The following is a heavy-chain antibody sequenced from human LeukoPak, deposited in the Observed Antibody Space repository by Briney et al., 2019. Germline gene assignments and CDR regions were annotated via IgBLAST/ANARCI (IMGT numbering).Heavy chain of an antibody. Sequence: ASVKVSCKASGGTFSSYAISWVRQAPGQGLEWMGGIIPIFGTANYAQKFQGRVTITADESTSTAYMELSSLRSEDTAVYYCERPDEDRGYSYGYNYWGQGTLVTVSS. D-gene: IGHD5-18*01. J-gene: IGHJ4*02. CDR1: GGTFSSYA. CDR2: IIPIFGTA. CDR3: ERPDEDRGYSYGYNY. V-gene: IGHV1-69*13.